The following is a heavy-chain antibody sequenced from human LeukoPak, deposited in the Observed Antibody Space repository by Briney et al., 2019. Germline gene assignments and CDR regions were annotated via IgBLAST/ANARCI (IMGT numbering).Heavy chain of an antibody. CDR3: ARAPYSGSWYKPNDF. J-gene: IGHJ4*02. CDR2: ISSSSTDI. CDR1: GFTFSQYS. Sequence: PGGSLRLSCEASGFTFSQYSMTWVRQAPGKGLEWVSSISSSSTDIYYGDSVRGRFTISRDNAKKSLYLQMNSLRAEDTALYYCARAPYSGSWYKPNDFWGQGTLVTVSS. D-gene: IGHD6-13*01. V-gene: IGHV3-21*01.